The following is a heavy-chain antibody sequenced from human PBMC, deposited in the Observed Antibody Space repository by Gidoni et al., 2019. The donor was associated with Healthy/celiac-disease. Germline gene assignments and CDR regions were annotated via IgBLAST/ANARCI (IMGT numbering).Heavy chain of an antibody. V-gene: IGHV3-48*01. D-gene: IGHD3-3*01. CDR2: ISSSSSTI. CDR3: ARVRVYDFWSATPYYYYGMDV. Sequence: EVQRVESGGGWVQPGGALRISCAASGFTFSSYSMNWVRQAPGQGLEWVSYISSSSSTIYYADSVKGRFTISRDNAKNSLYLQMNSLRAEDTAVYYCARVRVYDFWSATPYYYYGMDVWGQGTTVTVSS. CDR1: GFTFSSYS. J-gene: IGHJ6*02.